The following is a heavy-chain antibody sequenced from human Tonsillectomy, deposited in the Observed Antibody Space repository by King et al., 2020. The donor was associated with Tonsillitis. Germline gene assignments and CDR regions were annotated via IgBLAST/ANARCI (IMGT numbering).Heavy chain of an antibody. Sequence: VQLVESGGGLVQPGGSLRLSCAASGFSFSSYEMNWVRQAPGKGLEWVSDISSSGSTIYYADSVKGRFTISRDNAKNSLYLQMNSLRAEDTAVYYCARGESSWDLFDNYYYMDVWGKGTTVTVSS. CDR1: GFSFSSYE. D-gene: IGHD6-13*01. J-gene: IGHJ6*03. CDR3: ARGESSWDLFDNYYYMDV. V-gene: IGHV3-48*03. CDR2: ISSSGSTI.